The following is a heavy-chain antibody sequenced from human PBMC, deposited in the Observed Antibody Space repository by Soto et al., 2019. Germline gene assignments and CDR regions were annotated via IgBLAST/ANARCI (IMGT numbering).Heavy chain of an antibody. CDR1: GFTFSISW. CDR2: IKGDGGEK. J-gene: IGHJ4*02. Sequence: EVHLVESGGGLVQPGGSLTLSCAASGFTFSISWMNWVRQAPGKGLEWVANIKGDGGEKYYVDSVKGRFTISRYNAKNSLYLQMNSLRAEDTAVYYCAAGFPPDFWGQGHMVTVSS. CDR3: AAGFPPDF. D-gene: IGHD2-21*01. V-gene: IGHV3-7*01.